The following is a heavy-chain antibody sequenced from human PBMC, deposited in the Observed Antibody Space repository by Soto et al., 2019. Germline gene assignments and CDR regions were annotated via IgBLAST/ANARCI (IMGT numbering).Heavy chain of an antibody. V-gene: IGHV3-74*01. CDR3: ARGANGYSYFDY. D-gene: IGHD5-18*01. CDR2: MTRDGSST. CDR1: GFSLSDYW. J-gene: IGHJ4*02. Sequence: EVQLVESGGGLVQPGGSLRLSCAASGFSLSDYWMHCVRQAPGEGLVWLSRMTRDGSSTNYADSVKGRFTISRDKAENKLYLQVNSLRGEDTAVYYCARGANGYSYFDYWGQGTLVTVSS.